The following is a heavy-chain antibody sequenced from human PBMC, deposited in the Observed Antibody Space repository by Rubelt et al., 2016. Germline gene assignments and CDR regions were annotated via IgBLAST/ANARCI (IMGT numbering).Heavy chain of an antibody. V-gene: IGHV4-34*01. CDR3: ARDNFHSSSDLSNWFDP. CDR2: INHSGST. J-gene: IGHJ5*02. D-gene: IGHD6-13*01. Sequence: QVQLQQWGAGLLRPSETLSLTCAVYGGSFNDYYWTWIRVRQPPGKGLEWIGEINHSGSTNYNPSLMSRVTISVDTSKNQCSLKLSSVTAADTAVYYCARDNFHSSSDLSNWFDPWGQGTLVTVSS. CDR1: GGSFNDYY.